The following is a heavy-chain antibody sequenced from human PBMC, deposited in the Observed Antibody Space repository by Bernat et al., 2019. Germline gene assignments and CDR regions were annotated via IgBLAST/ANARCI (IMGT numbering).Heavy chain of an antibody. Sequence: QVQLQESGPGLVKPSETLSLTCTVSGGSISSYYWSWIRQPPGKGLEWIGYIYYSGSTNYNPSLKSRVTISVDTSKNQFSLKLSSVTAADTAVYYCAREIAVAGRGAFDIWGQGTMVTVPS. J-gene: IGHJ3*02. CDR3: AREIAVAGRGAFDI. CDR2: IYYSGST. V-gene: IGHV4-59*01. CDR1: GGSISSYY. D-gene: IGHD6-19*01.